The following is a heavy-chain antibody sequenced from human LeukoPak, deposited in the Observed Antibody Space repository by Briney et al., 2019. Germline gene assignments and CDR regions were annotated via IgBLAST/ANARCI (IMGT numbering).Heavy chain of an antibody. CDR1: GYTFTSYG. Sequence: ASVKVSCKASGYTFTSYGISWVRQATGQGLEWMGWMNPNSGNTGYAQKFQGRVTMTRNTSISTAYMELSSLRSEDTAVYYCAREYCSSTSCYYYYYGMDVWGQGTTVTVSS. CDR2: MNPNSGNT. J-gene: IGHJ6*02. CDR3: AREYCSSTSCYYYYYGMDV. D-gene: IGHD2-2*01. V-gene: IGHV1-8*02.